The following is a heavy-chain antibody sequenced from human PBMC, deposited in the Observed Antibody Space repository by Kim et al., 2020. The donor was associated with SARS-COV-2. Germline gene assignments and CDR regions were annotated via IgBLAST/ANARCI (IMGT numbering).Heavy chain of an antibody. CDR1: GYTLTELS. Sequence: ASVKVSCKVSGYTLTELSMHWVRQAPGKGLEWMGGFDPEDGETIYAQKFQGRVTMTEDTSTDTAYMELSSLRSEDTAVYYCATGAVAGTGDWFDPWGQGTLVTVSS. J-gene: IGHJ5*02. CDR3: ATGAVAGTGDWFDP. CDR2: FDPEDGET. V-gene: IGHV1-24*01. D-gene: IGHD6-19*01.